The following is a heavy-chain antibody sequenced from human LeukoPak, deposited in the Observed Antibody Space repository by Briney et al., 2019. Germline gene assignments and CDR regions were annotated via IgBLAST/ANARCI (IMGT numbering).Heavy chain of an antibody. CDR3: ASYGDYNTAQYYFDY. Sequence: PSETLSLTCAVSGGSISNYYWSWIRQPAGKGLEWIGRIYTSGNTNYNPSLKSRVTMSVDTSKNQFSLKLSSVTAADTAVYYCASYGDYNTAQYYFDYWGQGTLVTVSS. J-gene: IGHJ4*02. D-gene: IGHD4-17*01. CDR1: GGSISNYY. CDR2: IYTSGNT. V-gene: IGHV4-4*07.